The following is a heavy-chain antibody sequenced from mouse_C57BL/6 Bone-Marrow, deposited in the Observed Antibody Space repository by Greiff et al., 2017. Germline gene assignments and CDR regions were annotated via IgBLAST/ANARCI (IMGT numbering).Heavy chain of an antibody. CDR2: IDPANGTT. J-gene: IGHJ4*01. V-gene: IGHV14-3*01. CDR1: GFNIKNTY. CDR3: APSYYGKRGVYAMDY. Sequence: EVKLVESVAELVRPGASVKLSCTASGFNIKNTYMHWVKQRPEQGLEWIGRIDPANGTTKYAPKFQGKATITADTSSNTAYLQLSSLTSEDTAIYYCAPSYYGKRGVYAMDYWGQGTSVTVSS. D-gene: IGHD2-10*01.